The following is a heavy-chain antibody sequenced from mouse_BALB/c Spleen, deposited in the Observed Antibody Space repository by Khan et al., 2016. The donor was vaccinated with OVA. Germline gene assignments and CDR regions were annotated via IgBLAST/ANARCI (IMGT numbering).Heavy chain of an antibody. D-gene: IGHD2-4*01. CDR2: INYSGNT. CDR1: GYSITSEFA. J-gene: IGHJ3*01. Sequence: EVQLVESGPGLVKPSQSLSLTCTVTGYSITSEFAWNWIRQFPGNKLEWMGYINYSGNTRFNPSLKSRTSITRDTSKNQFFLQLNSVTTEDTATYYCARKDYYDCDPFPYWGQGTLVTGSA. CDR3: ARKDYYDCDPFPY. V-gene: IGHV3-2*02.